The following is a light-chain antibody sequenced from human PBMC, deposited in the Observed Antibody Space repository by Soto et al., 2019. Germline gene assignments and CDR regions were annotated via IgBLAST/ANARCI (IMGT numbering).Light chain of an antibody. Sequence: QSALTQPASVSGSPGQSITISCTGTSSDVGDYNYVSWYQQHPGKAPKLIIYEVSHRLSGVSNRFSGSKSGHTASLTISGLQDDEGADYYCSSSITNNIVVFGGGTKLTVL. CDR3: SSSITNNIVV. CDR2: EVS. V-gene: IGLV2-14*01. J-gene: IGLJ2*01. CDR1: SSDVGDYNY.